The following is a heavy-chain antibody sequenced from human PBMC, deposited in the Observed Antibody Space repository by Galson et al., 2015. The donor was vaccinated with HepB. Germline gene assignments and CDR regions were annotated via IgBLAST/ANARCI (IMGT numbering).Heavy chain of an antibody. CDR3: ASINCSSTSCYKAFDI. CDR2: IYTSGST. Sequence: TLSLTCTVSGGSISSGSYYWSWIRQPAGKGLEWIGRIYTSGSTNYNPSLKSRVTMSVDTSKNQFSLKLSSVTAADTAVYYCASINCSSTSCYKAFDIWGQGTMVTVSS. J-gene: IGHJ3*02. V-gene: IGHV4-61*02. CDR1: GGSISSGSYY. D-gene: IGHD2-2*02.